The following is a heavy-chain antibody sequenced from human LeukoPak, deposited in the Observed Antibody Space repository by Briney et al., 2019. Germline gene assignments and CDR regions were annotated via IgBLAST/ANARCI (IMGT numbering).Heavy chain of an antibody. V-gene: IGHV4-39*01. D-gene: IGHD3-10*01. CDR1: GGSISSSSYY. CDR3: ARLTMVRGVALGFDY. CDR2: IYYSGST. J-gene: IGHJ4*02. Sequence: SETLSLPCTLSGGSISSSSYYERWLRQPPGKGLEWMMSIYYSGSTYYNPSLKSRATISVHTSKIQFSLKLSSVTAADTAVYYCARLTMVRGVALGFDYWGQGTLVTVSS.